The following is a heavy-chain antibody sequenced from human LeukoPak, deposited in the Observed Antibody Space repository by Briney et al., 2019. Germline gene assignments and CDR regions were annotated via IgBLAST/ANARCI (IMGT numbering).Heavy chain of an antibody. J-gene: IGHJ4*02. Sequence: GASVKVSCKVSGYTLTELSMHWVRQAPGKGLEWMGGFDPEDGETIYAQKFQGRVTMTEDTSTDTAYMELSSLRSEDTAVYYCATPVGATFYFDYWGQGTLVTVSS. CDR3: ATPVGATFYFDY. D-gene: IGHD1-26*01. V-gene: IGHV1-24*01. CDR2: FDPEDGET. CDR1: GYTLTELS.